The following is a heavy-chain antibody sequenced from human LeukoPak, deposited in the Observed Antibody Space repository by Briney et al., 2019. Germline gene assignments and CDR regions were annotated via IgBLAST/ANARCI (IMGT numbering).Heavy chain of an antibody. CDR3: ARGKGGYLFDY. V-gene: IGHV3-74*01. Sequence: RGSLRLSXAASGFTFSSYWMHWVRQAPGKGLVWVSRINSDGSRTSYADSVKGRFTISRDNAKNTLYLQMNSLRAEDTAVYYCARGKGGYLFDYWGQGTLVAVSS. CDR1: GFTFSSYW. D-gene: IGHD3-22*01. CDR2: INSDGSRT. J-gene: IGHJ4*02.